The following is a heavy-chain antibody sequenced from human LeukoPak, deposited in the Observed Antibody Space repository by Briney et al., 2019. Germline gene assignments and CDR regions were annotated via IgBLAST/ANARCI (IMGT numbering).Heavy chain of an antibody. D-gene: IGHD3-16*01. V-gene: IGHV1-2*02. J-gene: IGHJ3*02. Sequence: ASVKVSCKASGYSFTGYFIRWVREAPGQGLEWMGWMNPNSGGTNYAQKLQGRVTMTRDTSISTAYMELSSLRSDDTAVYYCARDWASRLGGNAFDIWGQGTMVTVSS. CDR2: MNPNSGGT. CDR1: GYSFTGYF. CDR3: ARDWASRLGGNAFDI.